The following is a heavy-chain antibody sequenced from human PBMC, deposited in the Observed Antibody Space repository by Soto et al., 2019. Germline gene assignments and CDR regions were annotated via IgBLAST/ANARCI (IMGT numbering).Heavy chain of an antibody. Sequence: SETLSLTCAVSGGSISSGGYYWSWIRQHPGKGLEWIGYIYYSGSTYYNPSLKSRVTISVDTSKNQFSLKLSSVTAADTAVYYCARGAAYYYDSSALEYWGQGTRVTVSS. D-gene: IGHD3-22*01. CDR3: ARGAAYYYDSSALEY. V-gene: IGHV4-31*11. CDR2: IYYSGST. J-gene: IGHJ4*02. CDR1: GGSISSGGYY.